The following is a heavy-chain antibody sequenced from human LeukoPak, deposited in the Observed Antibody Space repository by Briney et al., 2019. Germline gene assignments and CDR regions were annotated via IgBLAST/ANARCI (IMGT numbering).Heavy chain of an antibody. V-gene: IGHV3-48*01. CDR1: GFTFSNYN. Sequence: GGSLRLSCAASGFTFSNYNMNRVRQAPGKGLEWVSYITLSSTTIYYADSVKGRFTISRDNAKNSLYLQMNSLRAEDTAVYYCAREPTYSSSWYTSCDYWGQGTLVTVSS. CDR3: AREPTYSSSWYTSCDY. CDR2: ITLSSTTI. D-gene: IGHD6-13*01. J-gene: IGHJ4*02.